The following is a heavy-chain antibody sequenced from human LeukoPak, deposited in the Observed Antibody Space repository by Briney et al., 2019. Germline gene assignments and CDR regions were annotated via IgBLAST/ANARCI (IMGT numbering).Heavy chain of an antibody. J-gene: IGHJ5*02. V-gene: IGHV4-31*03. D-gene: IGHD3-3*01. CDR2: IYYSGST. CDR3: AGDFWMGFDP. CDR1: GGSISSGGYY. Sequence: SETLSLTCTVSGGSISSGGYYWSWIRQHPGKGLEWIGYIYYSGSTYYNPSLKSRVTISVDTSKNQFSLKLSSVTAADTAVYYCAGDFWMGFDPWGQGTLVTVSS.